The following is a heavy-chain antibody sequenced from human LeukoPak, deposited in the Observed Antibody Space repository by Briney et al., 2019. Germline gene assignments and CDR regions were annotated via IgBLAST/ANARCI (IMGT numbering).Heavy chain of an antibody. D-gene: IGHD3-10*01. J-gene: IGHJ4*02. CDR1: GFTFSSYA. V-gene: IGHV3-23*01. Sequence: GGSLRLSCAASGFTFSSYAMSWVRQAPGKGLEWVSAISGSGGSTYYADSVKGRSTISRDNSKNTLYLQMNSLRAEDTAVYYCAKDLFLFSSSESFDYWGQGTLVTVSS. CDR2: ISGSGGST. CDR3: AKDLFLFSSSESFDY.